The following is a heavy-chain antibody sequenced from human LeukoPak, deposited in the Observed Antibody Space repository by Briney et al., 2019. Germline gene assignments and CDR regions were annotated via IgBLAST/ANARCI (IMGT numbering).Heavy chain of an antibody. Sequence: SETLSLTCTVSGGSISSYFWSWIRQPPGKGLEWIGYIYYSGSTNYNPSLKSRVTISVDTSKNQFSLKWSSVTAADTAVYYCARHRVAETGIGLFDYWGQGALVTVSS. CDR2: IYYSGST. CDR3: ARHRVAETGIGLFDY. V-gene: IGHV4-59*08. D-gene: IGHD6-19*01. CDR1: GGSISSYF. J-gene: IGHJ4*02.